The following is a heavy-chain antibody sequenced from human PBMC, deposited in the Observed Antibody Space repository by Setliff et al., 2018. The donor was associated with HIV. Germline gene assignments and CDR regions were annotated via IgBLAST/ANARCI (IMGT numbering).Heavy chain of an antibody. CDR1: GGSISSSNW. J-gene: IGHJ4*02. CDR2: IDHSGSA. V-gene: IGHV4-4*02. CDR3: ARASPFTIFGVVINYFDS. D-gene: IGHD3-3*01. Sequence: SETLSLTCSVSGGSISSSNWWSWVSQPPGKGLEWIGEIDHSGSANHNPSLKSRVNISIDKSKNQFSLKLSSVTAADTAVYYCARASPFTIFGVVINYFDSWGQGSLVTVS.